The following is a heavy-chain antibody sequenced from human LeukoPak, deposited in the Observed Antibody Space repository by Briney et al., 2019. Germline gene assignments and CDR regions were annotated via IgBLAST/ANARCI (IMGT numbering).Heavy chain of an antibody. CDR2: IYYSGST. CDR1: GGSISSGGYY. V-gene: IGHV4-39*07. D-gene: IGHD4-17*01. J-gene: IGHJ4*02. Sequence: PSETLSLTCTVSGGSISSGGYYWSWIRQPPGKGLEWIGSIYYSGSTYYNPSLKSRVTISVDTSKNQFSLKLSSVTAADTAVYYCARDSAAVTTPGIDYWGQGTLVTVSS. CDR3: ARDSAAVTTPGIDY.